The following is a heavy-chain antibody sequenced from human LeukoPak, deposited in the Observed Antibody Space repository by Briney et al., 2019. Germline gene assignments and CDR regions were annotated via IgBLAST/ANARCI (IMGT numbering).Heavy chain of an antibody. Sequence: ASVQVSCKASAYTFIANYLQWVRQAPGLGPEWLGWMHVGTGNTRYAPKFQGRVTLSRDTSINTAYMELSSLTSDDTAVYYCAREGSCDGGDCYSFDFWGQGTLVTVSS. CDR2: MHVGTGNT. CDR1: AYTFIANY. D-gene: IGHD2-21*02. J-gene: IGHJ4*02. V-gene: IGHV1-2*02. CDR3: AREGSCDGGDCYSFDF.